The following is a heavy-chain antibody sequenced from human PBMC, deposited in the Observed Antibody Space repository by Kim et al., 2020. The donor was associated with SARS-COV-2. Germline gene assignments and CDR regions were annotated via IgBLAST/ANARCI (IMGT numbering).Heavy chain of an antibody. CDR1: GFTFTSSA. V-gene: IGHV1-58*02. CDR2: IVVGSGNT. J-gene: IGHJ6*02. CDR3: AAVFSGLRDYGDYAGNYGMDV. Sequence: SVKVSCKASGFTFTSSAMQWVRQARGQRLEWIGWIVVGSGNTNYAQKFQERVTITRDMSTSTAYMELSSLRSEDTAVYYCAAVFSGLRDYGDYAGNYGMDVWGQGTTVTVSS. D-gene: IGHD4-17*01.